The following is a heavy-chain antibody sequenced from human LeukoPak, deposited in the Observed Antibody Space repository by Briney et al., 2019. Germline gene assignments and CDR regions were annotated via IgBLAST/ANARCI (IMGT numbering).Heavy chain of an antibody. Sequence: PGGSLRLSCAASGFPFSSYSMYWVRQAPGKGLEWVAFIWYDGSNQHYADSVKGRFTVSRDHSRNTVYLQMNSLRAEDTAVCYCARDGCSTTSCFDYWGQGTLVTVSS. V-gene: IGHV3-33*01. CDR2: IWYDGSNQ. CDR3: ARDGCSTTSCFDY. CDR1: GFPFSSYS. D-gene: IGHD2-2*01. J-gene: IGHJ4*02.